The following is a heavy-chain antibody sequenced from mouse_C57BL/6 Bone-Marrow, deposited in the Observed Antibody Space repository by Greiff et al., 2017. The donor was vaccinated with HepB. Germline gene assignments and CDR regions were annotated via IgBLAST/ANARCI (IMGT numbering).Heavy chain of an antibody. V-gene: IGHV14-4*01. Sequence: VQLQQSGAELVRPGASVKLSCTASGFNIKADYMHWVKQRPEQGLEWIGWIDPENGDTEYASKFQGKATINADTSSNTAYLQLSSLTSEDTAVYYCTTSLLRLTGSYYFDYWGQGTTLTVSS. J-gene: IGHJ2*01. D-gene: IGHD1-2*01. CDR3: TTSLLRLTGSYYFDY. CDR1: GFNIKADY. CDR2: IDPENGDT.